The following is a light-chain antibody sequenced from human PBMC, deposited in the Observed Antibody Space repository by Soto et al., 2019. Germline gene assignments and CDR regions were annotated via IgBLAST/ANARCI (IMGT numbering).Light chain of an antibody. CDR3: QHCHDMPLT. CDR2: DAS. J-gene: IGKJ4*01. V-gene: IGKV1-33*01. Sequence: IQLTQSPTSLSASIGDRVTITCQASHDISNYLNWYQQRPGKATKLLIYDASTLQTGVPSRFRGSGYGTDFTLTITSLQPGDIATYYCQHCHDMPLTFGGGTKVDIK. CDR1: HDISNY.